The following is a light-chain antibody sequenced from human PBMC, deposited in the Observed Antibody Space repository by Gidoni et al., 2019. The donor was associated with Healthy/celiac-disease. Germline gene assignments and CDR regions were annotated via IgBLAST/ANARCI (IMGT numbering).Light chain of an antibody. J-gene: IGKJ1*01. V-gene: IGKV3-15*01. CDR2: GAT. CDR1: QSVSSN. CDR3: QKNNNWPLT. Sequence: EIVLTPSPATLSVSPGERATLSCSASQSVSSNLDWYQQKPGQAPRLLIYGATTRATGIPARCSGSGSGTELTLSISNLQSEDFEVYYWQKNNNWPLTFGQGTKVEIK.